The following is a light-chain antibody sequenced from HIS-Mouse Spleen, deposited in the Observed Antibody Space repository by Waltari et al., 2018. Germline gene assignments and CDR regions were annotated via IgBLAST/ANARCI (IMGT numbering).Light chain of an antibody. CDR2: EDN. V-gene: IGLV6-57*04. Sequence: NFMLTQPHSVSESPGKTVTIPCTRSSGSIASNYVQGYQQRPGSAPTTVIYEDNQRPSGVPDRFSGSIDSSSNSASLTISGLKTEDEADYYCQSYDSSNLVFGGGTKLTVL. CDR1: SGSIASNY. CDR3: QSYDSSNLV. J-gene: IGLJ3*02.